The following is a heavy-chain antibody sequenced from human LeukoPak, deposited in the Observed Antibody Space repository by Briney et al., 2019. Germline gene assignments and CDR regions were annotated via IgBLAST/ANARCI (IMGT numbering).Heavy chain of an antibody. CDR2: ISSSSSYI. J-gene: IGHJ4*02. CDR3: ARGSIAVAGTYVY. D-gene: IGHD6-19*01. CDR1: GFTFSSYA. V-gene: IGHV3-21*01. Sequence: PGGSLRLSCAASGFTFSSYAMSWVRQAPGKGLEWVSSISSSSSYIYYADPVKGRFTISRDNAKNSLYLQMNSLRAEDTAVYYCARGSIAVAGTYVYWGQGTLVTVSS.